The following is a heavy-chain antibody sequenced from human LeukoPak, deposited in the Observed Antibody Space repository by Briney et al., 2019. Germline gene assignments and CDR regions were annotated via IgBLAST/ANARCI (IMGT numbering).Heavy chain of an antibody. J-gene: IGHJ6*03. CDR3: ARTGDPGGYYYYYYMDV. CDR1: GGSFSGYY. V-gene: IGHV4-34*01. Sequence: RASETLSLTCAVYGGSFSGYYWSWIRQPPGKGLEWIGEINHSGSTNYNPSLKSRVTISADTSKNQLSLKLSSVTAADTSVYYCARTGDPGGYYYYYYMDVWGKGTTVTVSS. CDR2: INHSGST. D-gene: IGHD2-21*02.